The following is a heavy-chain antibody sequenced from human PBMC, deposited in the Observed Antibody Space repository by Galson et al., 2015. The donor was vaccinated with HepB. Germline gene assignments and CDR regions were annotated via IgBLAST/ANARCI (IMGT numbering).Heavy chain of an antibody. CDR2: ISKDGSST. D-gene: IGHD3-16*01. CDR3: TRDPIRGLAYAYIPDY. CDR1: GFRFNDYA. J-gene: IGHJ4*02. V-gene: IGHV3-64*01. Sequence: SLRLSCATSGFRFNDYALNWVRQAPGKGLEYVSAISKDGSSTYYANSVRGRFTISRDSAKNTLYLQMGSLRVEDMAVYYCTRDPIRGLAYAYIPDYWGQGTLVTVSS.